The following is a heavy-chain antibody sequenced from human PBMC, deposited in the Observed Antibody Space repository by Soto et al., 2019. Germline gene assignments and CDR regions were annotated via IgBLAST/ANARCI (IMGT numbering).Heavy chain of an antibody. V-gene: IGHV3-21*04. Sequence: GGSLRLSCAASGFTFSSYSMNWVRQAPGKGLEWVSSIGSSSSYTHYADSVKGRFIISRDNANNSLYLQMNSLRAEDTALYYCARDMIGDILPTYYKVYYYAMDVWGQGTTVTVSS. CDR2: IGSSSSYT. D-gene: IGHD3-9*01. CDR1: GFTFSSYS. CDR3: ARDMIGDILPTYYKVYYYAMDV. J-gene: IGHJ6*02.